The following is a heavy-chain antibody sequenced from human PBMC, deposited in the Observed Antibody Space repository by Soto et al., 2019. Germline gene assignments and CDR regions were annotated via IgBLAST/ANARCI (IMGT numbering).Heavy chain of an antibody. CDR3: AGDTDGLDV. J-gene: IGHJ6*02. CDR2: IHYSGTT. CDR1: GASINNYY. Sequence: QVQMQESGPGLVKPSETLSLTCTVSGASINNYYCNWVRQPPGKGLEWIGSIHYSGTTHYNPSLECRVTIVRAAARNQFALRLRSVTAADAPVYYCAGDTDGLDVWGQGTTVTVSS. V-gene: IGHV4-59*01.